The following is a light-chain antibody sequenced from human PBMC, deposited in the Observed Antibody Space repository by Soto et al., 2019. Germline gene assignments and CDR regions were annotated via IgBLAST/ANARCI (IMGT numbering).Light chain of an antibody. Sequence: EIVLTQSPDTLSLSPGESATLSCRASQSVRSSYLAWYQQTPGQTPRLLIYGASSRATGIPDRFSGSGSGTDFTLTISRLEPEDFAVYYCQQYGSSPITFGQGTRLEIK. CDR3: QQYGSSPIT. J-gene: IGKJ5*01. CDR1: QSVRSSY. CDR2: GAS. V-gene: IGKV3-20*01.